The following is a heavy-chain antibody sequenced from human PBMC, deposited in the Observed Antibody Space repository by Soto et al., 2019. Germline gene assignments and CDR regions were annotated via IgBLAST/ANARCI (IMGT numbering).Heavy chain of an antibody. D-gene: IGHD3-10*01. V-gene: IGHV4-34*01. CDR2: INHSGST. CDR1: GGSFSGYY. CDR3: ARAVLLWFGEFNNWFDP. J-gene: IGHJ5*02. Sequence: PSETLSLTCAVYGGSFSGYYWSWIRQPPGKGLEWIGEINHSGSTSYNPSLKSRVTISVDTSKNQFSLKLSSVAAADTAVYYCARAVLLWFGEFNNWFDPWGQGTLVTVSS.